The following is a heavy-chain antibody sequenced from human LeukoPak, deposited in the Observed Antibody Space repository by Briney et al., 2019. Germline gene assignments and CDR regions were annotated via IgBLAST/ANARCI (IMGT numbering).Heavy chain of an antibody. CDR2: IYYSGST. CDR1: GGSISSYY. Sequence: NPSETLSLTCTVSGGSISSYYWSWIRQPPGKGLEWIGYIYYSGSTNYNPSLKSRVTISVDTSKNQFSLKLSSVTAADTAVYYCARTGYSSGWSIDYWGQGTLVTVSS. V-gene: IGHV4-59*12. J-gene: IGHJ4*02. D-gene: IGHD6-19*01. CDR3: ARTGYSSGWSIDY.